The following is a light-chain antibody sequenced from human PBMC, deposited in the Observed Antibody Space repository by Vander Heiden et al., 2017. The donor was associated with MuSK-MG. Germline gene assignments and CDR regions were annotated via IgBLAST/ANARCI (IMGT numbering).Light chain of an antibody. Sequence: DIQMTQSPSSLSASVGDRVTITCRASQSISSYLNWYQQKPGKAPKLLIYAAFSLQSGVPSRFSGSGSGTDFTLTISRLQPEDFATYYCQQSYSTPGAFGGGTKVEIK. CDR3: QQSYSTPGA. CDR2: AAF. J-gene: IGKJ4*01. V-gene: IGKV1-39*01. CDR1: QSISSY.